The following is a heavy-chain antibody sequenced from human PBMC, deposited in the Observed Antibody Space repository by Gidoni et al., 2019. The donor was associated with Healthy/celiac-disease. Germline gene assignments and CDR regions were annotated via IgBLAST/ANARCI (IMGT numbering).Heavy chain of an antibody. V-gene: IGHV4-31*03. D-gene: IGHD2-2*01. Sequence: QVQLQESGPGLVKPSKTLSLTCTVSGGSISRGGYYWSGLRQHPGQGLDWIGYIYFSGSTYYNLSLKSRVTISVDTSKNQFSLKLSSVTAADTAVYYCARDQRVVVPAATGWYYYYYMDVWGKGTTVTVSS. CDR1: GGSISRGGYY. CDR2: IYFSGST. CDR3: ARDQRVVVPAATGWYYYYYMDV. J-gene: IGHJ6*03.